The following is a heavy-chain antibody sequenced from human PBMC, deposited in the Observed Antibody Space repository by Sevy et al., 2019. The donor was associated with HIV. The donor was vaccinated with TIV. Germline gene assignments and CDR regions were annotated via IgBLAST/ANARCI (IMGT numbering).Heavy chain of an antibody. V-gene: IGHV3-9*01. Sequence: GGSLRLSCAASGFTFDDYAMHWVRQAPGKGLEWVSGISWNSGSIGYADSVKGRFTISRDNAKNSLYLQMNSLRAEDTALYYCAKDLTTGYYCYGMDVGGQGTRVTVSS. CDR3: AKDLTTGYYCYGMDV. J-gene: IGHJ6*02. CDR2: ISWNSGSI. CDR1: GFTFDDYA. D-gene: IGHD1-1*01.